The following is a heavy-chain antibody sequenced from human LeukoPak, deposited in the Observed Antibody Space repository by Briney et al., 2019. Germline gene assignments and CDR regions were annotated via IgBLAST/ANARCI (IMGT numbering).Heavy chain of an antibody. CDR3: TRSQQTRTHYSWLLSD. D-gene: IGHD2-21*01. V-gene: IGHV3-21*06. CDR1: GFTFSSSS. Sequence: GGSLRLSCAASGFTFSSSSMNWVRQAPGKGLEWVSSINEGSDYIRYADSVRGRFTISRDNAKNSLYLQMNSLTAEDTAVYYCTRSQQTRTHYSWLLSDWGQATRVTVSS. J-gene: IGHJ4*02. CDR2: INEGSDYI.